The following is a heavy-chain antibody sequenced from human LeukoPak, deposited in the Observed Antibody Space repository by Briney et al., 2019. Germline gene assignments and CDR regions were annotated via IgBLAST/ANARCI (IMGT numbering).Heavy chain of an antibody. CDR2: IYSGGNT. V-gene: IGHV3-53*01. CDR3: AELGITMIGGV. Sequence: GGSLRLSCAASGLTVSSNCMSWVRQAPGKGLEWASFIYSGGNTYYADSVKGRFTISRDNAKNSLYLQMNSQRAEDTAVYYCAELGITMIGGVWGKATTVTISS. J-gene: IGHJ6*04. D-gene: IGHD3-10*02. CDR1: GLTVSSNC.